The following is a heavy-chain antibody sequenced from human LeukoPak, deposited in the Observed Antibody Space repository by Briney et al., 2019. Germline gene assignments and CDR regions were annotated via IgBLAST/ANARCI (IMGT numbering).Heavy chain of an antibody. CDR1: GYTFSSFG. Sequence: ASVKVSCKTSGYTFSSFGIIWVRQAPGQGLEWMGWINPNSGGTNYAQKFQGRVTMTRDTSISTAYMELSRLRSDDTAVYYCARESSSSGIGWFDPWGQGTLVTVSS. CDR3: ARESSSSGIGWFDP. V-gene: IGHV1-2*02. D-gene: IGHD6-6*01. CDR2: INPNSGGT. J-gene: IGHJ5*02.